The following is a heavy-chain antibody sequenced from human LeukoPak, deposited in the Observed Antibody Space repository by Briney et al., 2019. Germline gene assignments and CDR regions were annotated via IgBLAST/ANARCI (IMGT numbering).Heavy chain of an antibody. J-gene: IGHJ6*03. D-gene: IGHD3-10*01. CDR3: ARLSAYYYGSYFYYYMDV. CDR2: IKQDESEK. Sequence: GGSLRLSCEASGFSFSSYWMSWVRLAPGKGPEWVANIKQDESEKYSVDSVKGRFIISRDNAKNSVFLQMNSLRAEGTALYYCARLSAYYYGSYFYYYMDVWGKGTTVTVSS. V-gene: IGHV3-7*01. CDR1: GFSFSSYW.